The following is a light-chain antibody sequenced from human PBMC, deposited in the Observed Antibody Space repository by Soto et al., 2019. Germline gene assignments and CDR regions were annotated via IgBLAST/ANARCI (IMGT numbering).Light chain of an antibody. CDR2: AAS. CDR3: LQYDSSPRT. J-gene: IGKJ1*01. V-gene: IGKV1-17*01. CDR1: QDIRND. Sequence: DIQMTQSPSSLSASVGDRVSITCRPSQDIRNDLGWFQVKPGKAPKSLIYAASRLQSGVPSRFSGSGSGTDFSLTITRLEPEDFAVYYCLQYDSSPRTFGQGTKVDIK.